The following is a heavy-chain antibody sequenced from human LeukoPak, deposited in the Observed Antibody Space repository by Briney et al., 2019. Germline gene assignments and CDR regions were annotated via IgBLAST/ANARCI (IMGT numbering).Heavy chain of an antibody. CDR1: GFTVSSNY. Sequence: GGALRLSCAASGFTVSSNYMNWVRQAPGKGLEWVSVIYSGGSTYHADPVKGRFTISRDNSKNTLFLHMNSLRAEDTAEYYCARGDDYGGAWYYFDYWGQGTLVTVSS. CDR2: IYSGGST. CDR3: ARGDDYGGAWYYFDY. V-gene: IGHV3-53*01. D-gene: IGHD4-23*01. J-gene: IGHJ4*02.